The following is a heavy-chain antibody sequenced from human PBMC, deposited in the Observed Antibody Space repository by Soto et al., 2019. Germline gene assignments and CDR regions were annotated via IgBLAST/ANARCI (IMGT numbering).Heavy chain of an antibody. J-gene: IGHJ6*02. V-gene: IGHV3-30*18. CDR2: VSYDGSIK. D-gene: IGHD6-19*01. CDR1: GFTFSVYG. Sequence: QVQLVESGGGVVQPGRSLRLSCAASGFTFSVYGMHWVRQAPGKGLEWVALVSYDGSIKYYADSVKGRFTISRDNSKNKLYLQMNCLGVEDTAVYYCAKDGSRLAVAGTSPTSYFYGLAVWGQGTTVTVSS. CDR3: AKDGSRLAVAGTSPTSYFYGLAV.